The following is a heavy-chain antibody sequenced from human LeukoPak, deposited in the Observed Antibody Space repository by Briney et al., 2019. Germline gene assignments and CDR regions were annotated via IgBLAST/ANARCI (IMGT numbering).Heavy chain of an antibody. CDR2: ISGDGRDT. J-gene: IGHJ4*02. CDR1: GFTFSNYW. V-gene: IGHV3-74*01. Sequence: PGGSLRLSCAASGFTFSNYWMHWVRQAPGKGPVWVSHISGDGRDTSYADSVKGRFTISRDNSKNTLYLQMNSLRAEDTAVYYCARSWRFLEWLSSFDYWGQGTLVTVSS. CDR3: ARSWRFLEWLSSFDY. D-gene: IGHD3-3*01.